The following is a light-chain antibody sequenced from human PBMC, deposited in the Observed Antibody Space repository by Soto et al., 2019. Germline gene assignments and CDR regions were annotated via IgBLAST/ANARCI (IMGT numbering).Light chain of an antibody. CDR3: AVWDDSLKGVL. Sequence: QSVLTQPPAASGTPGQRVTIACSGSSSNIGSKTVNWYQQLPGTAPKLLMYNTNQRPSGVPDRFSGSKSGTSASLAINGLQSEDEADYYCAVWDDSLKGVLFGGGTKLTVL. V-gene: IGLV1-44*01. CDR1: SSNIGSKT. J-gene: IGLJ2*01. CDR2: NTN.